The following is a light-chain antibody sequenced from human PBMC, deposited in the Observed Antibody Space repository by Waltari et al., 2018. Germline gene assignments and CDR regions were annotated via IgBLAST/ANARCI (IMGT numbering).Light chain of an antibody. J-gene: IGLJ2*01. CDR2: DVS. Sequence: QSALTQPRAVSWAPGQSVTISFTGTSSDVGGYNYISWYQQHPGKAPKLMIYDVSKRPSGVPDRFSGSKSGNTASMTISGLQAEDEADYYCCSYAGSYVVFGGGTKLTVL. CDR3: CSYAGSYVV. V-gene: IGLV2-11*02. CDR1: SSDVGGYNY.